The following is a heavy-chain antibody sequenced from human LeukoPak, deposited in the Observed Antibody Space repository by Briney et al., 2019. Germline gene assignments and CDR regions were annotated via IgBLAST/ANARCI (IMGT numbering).Heavy chain of an antibody. CDR2: INYSGST. D-gene: IGHD5-24*01. V-gene: IGHV4-59*01. J-gene: IGHJ4*02. CDR1: GDSISSYY. CDR3: ARVGGWLPHFDY. Sequence: SSETLSLTCTVSGDSISSYYWSWIRRPPGKGLEWIGSINYSGSTNYNPSLKSRLTISVDTSKNQLSLKLRSVTAADTAVYYCARVGGWLPHFDYWGQGILVTVSS.